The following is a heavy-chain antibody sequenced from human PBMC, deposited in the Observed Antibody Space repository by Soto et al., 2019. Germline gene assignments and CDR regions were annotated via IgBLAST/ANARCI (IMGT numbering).Heavy chain of an antibody. CDR1: GGSVSDKTYY. D-gene: IGHD4-17*01. CDR2: VYYSGTT. CDR3: ARTTAVPNTLRSRYFFDY. V-gene: IGHV4-61*01. J-gene: IGHJ4*02. Sequence: SETLSLTCSVSGGSVSDKTYYWSWIRQPPGKRQEWIGYVYYSGTTNYNHSLKSRVTISVDLSKNRFSLRLSSVTTADTALYYCARTTAVPNTLRSRYFFDYWGQGTLVTVSS.